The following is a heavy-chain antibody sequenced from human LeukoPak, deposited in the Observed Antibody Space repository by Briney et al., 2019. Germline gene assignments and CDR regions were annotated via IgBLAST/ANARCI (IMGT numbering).Heavy chain of an antibody. CDR3: ATWYSKLLNWFDP. V-gene: IGHV1-2*02. Sequence: ASVKVSCKASGYTFTGYYMHWVRQAPGQGLEWMGWINPNSGGTNYAQKFQGRVTMTRDTSISTAYMELSSLRSEDTAVYYCATWYSKLLNWFDPWGQGTLVTVSS. CDR1: GYTFTGYY. J-gene: IGHJ5*02. D-gene: IGHD6-13*01. CDR2: INPNSGGT.